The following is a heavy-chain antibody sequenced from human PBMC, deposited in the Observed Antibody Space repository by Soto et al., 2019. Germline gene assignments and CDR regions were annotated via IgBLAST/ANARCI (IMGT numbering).Heavy chain of an antibody. Sequence: EVQLVESGGGLVQPGGSLRLSCVASGFTFSSYSMVWVRQAPGKGLEWVSYIFTTGTTIYYADSVKGRFTVSRDSAKNSVFLLLNSLRAEDTAVYYCARDKDWAFDYWGQGTPVTVSS. J-gene: IGHJ4*02. CDR2: IFTTGTTI. V-gene: IGHV3-48*03. CDR1: GFTFSSYS. CDR3: ARDKDWAFDY. D-gene: IGHD3-9*01.